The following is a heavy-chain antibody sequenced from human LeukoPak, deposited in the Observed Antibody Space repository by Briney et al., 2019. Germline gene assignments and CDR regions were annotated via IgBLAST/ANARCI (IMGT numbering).Heavy chain of an antibody. J-gene: IGHJ3*02. V-gene: IGHV4-61*01. Sequence: SETLSLTCTVSGGSVSSGSYYWSWIRQPPGTGLEWIGYIYYSGSTNYNPSLKSRVTISVDTSKNQFSLKLSSVTAADTAVYYCARVRRQYYYDSSGPFDIWGQGTMVTVSS. CDR1: GGSVSSGSYY. D-gene: IGHD3-22*01. CDR3: ARVRRQYYYDSSGPFDI. CDR2: IYYSGST.